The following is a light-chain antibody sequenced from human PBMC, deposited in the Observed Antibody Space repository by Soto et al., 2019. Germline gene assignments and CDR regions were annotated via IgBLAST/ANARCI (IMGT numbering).Light chain of an antibody. CDR1: SSNIGSNY. V-gene: IGLV1-47*02. J-gene: IGLJ2*01. CDR2: SNN. Sequence: QSVLTQPPSASGTPGQRVTISCSGSSSNIGSNYVYWYQQLPGTAPKLLIYSNNQRPSGIPERFSGSNSGGTATLTISRVEAGDEADYYCQVWDSRDDHRVFGGGTKVTVL. CDR3: QVWDSRDDHRV.